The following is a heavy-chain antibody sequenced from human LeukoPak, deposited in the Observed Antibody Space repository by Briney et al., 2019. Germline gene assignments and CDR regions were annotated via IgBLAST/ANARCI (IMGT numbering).Heavy chain of an antibody. CDR1: GFTFSSYA. CDR2: ISGSGGRT. CDR3: AKDRQWLGVFDY. J-gene: IGHJ4*02. D-gene: IGHD6-19*01. Sequence: PGGSLRLSCAASGFTFSSYAMSWVRQAPGNGLEWVSAISGSGGRTYYADSVKGRFTISRDNSKNTLYLQMNSLRAEDTAVYYCAKDRQWLGVFDYWGQGTLVTVSS. V-gene: IGHV3-23*01.